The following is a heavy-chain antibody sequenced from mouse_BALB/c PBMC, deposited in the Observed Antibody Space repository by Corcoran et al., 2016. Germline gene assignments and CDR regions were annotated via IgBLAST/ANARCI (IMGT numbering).Heavy chain of an antibody. Sequence: EVQLQQSGAELVKPGASVKLSCTASGFNIKDTYMHWVKQRPEQGLEWIGRIDPANGNTKYDPKFQGKATITADTSSNTAYLQLSSLTSDDTAVYYCANWDWYFDGWGAGTTVTVSS. V-gene: IGHV14-3*02. J-gene: IGHJ1*01. D-gene: IGHD4-1*01. CDR3: ANWDWYFDG. CDR1: GFNIKDTY. CDR2: IDPANGNT.